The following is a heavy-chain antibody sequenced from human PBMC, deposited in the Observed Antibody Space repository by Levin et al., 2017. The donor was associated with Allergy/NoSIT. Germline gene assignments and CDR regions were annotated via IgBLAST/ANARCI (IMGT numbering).Heavy chain of an antibody. CDR1: GFTFSSYA. V-gene: IGHV3-23*01. D-gene: IGHD1-26*01. CDR2: ISGSGGST. J-gene: IGHJ4*02. CDR3: AKARIVGATPFGY. Sequence: GGSLRLSCAASGFTFSSYAMSWVRQAPGKGLEWVSVISGSGGSTYYADSVKGRFTISRDNSKNTLYLEMNSLRAEDTAVYYCAKARIVGATPFGYWGQGTLVTVSS.